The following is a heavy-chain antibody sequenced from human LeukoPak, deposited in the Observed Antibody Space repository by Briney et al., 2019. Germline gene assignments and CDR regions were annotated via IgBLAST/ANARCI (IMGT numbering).Heavy chain of an antibody. V-gene: IGHV5-51*01. CDR2: IYPGDSDP. Sequence: GESLKISCKASGYTFSTSWIGWVRQMPGKGLEWIGIIYPGDSDPRYSPSFKGHVTISVDTSSTTAYLQWSSLKASDTAMYYCTRNRVGVLEWLSRWDAFDIWGQGTMVTVST. CDR1: GYTFSTSW. CDR3: TRNRVGVLEWLSRWDAFDI. J-gene: IGHJ3*02. D-gene: IGHD3-3*01.